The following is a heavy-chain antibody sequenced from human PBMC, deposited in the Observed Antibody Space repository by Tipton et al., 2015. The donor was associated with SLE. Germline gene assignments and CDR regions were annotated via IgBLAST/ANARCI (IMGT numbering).Heavy chain of an antibody. V-gene: IGHV4-59*12. CDR1: GGSISSYY. Sequence: LRLSCTVSGGSISSYYWSWIRQTPGKGLEWIGYIYYTGSTKFNPSLESRVTISVDTSKNQFSLKLSSVTAADTALYYCARGRPSDYIWVYSGWVFDYWGQGTLVTVSS. CDR3: ARGRPSDYIWVYSGWVFDY. J-gene: IGHJ4*02. D-gene: IGHD3-16*01. CDR2: IYYTGST.